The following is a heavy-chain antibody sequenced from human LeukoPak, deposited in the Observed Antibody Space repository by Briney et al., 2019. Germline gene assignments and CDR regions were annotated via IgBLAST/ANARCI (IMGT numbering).Heavy chain of an antibody. V-gene: IGHV3-23*01. CDR2: IRGSGGSK. Sequence: WGSLRRSCAGSGFTFSSYAMSCVRQAPGKGLEWCSAIRGSGGSKYYAASVKGRFTISRDNSKNTLYLQMNSMRAEDTAVYYCAKVIGYSYGCVDYWGQGTLVTVSS. D-gene: IGHD5-18*01. J-gene: IGHJ4*02. CDR3: AKVIGYSYGCVDY. CDR1: GFTFSSYA.